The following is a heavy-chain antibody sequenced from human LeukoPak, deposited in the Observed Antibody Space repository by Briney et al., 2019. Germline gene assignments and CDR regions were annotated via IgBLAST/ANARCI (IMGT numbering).Heavy chain of an antibody. J-gene: IGHJ4*02. CDR2: ISGGGGST. D-gene: IGHD3-10*01. Sequence: PGGSLRLSCTASGFTFSSYGMSWVRQAPGKGREWGSAISGGGGSTYYADSVKGRFTISRDNSKTTLYLQMTSLRAEDTAVYYCAKVYGSGSYYQTPFDYWGQGTLVTVSS. CDR3: AKVYGSGSYYQTPFDY. V-gene: IGHV3-23*01. CDR1: GFTFSSYG.